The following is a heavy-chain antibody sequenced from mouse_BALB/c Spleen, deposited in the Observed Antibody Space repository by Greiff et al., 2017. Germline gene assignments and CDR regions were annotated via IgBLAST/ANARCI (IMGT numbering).Heavy chain of an antibody. V-gene: IGHV1S81*02. J-gene: IGHJ3*01. CDR1: GYTFTSYW. Sequence: QVQLQQPGAELVKPGASVKLSCKASGYTFTSYWMHWVKQRPGQGLEWIGEINPSNGRTNYNEKFKSKATLTVDNSASTAYMQLSSLTSEDSAVYYCARWRGNGLSGFAYWGQGTLVTVSA. CDR2: INPSNGRT. D-gene: IGHD2-1*01. CDR3: ARWRGNGLSGFAY.